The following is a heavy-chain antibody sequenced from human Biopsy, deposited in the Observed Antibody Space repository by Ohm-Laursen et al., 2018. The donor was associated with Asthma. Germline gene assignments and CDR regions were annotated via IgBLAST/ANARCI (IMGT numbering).Heavy chain of an antibody. CDR1: GGTFSSYA. Sequence: ASVKVSCKASGGTFSSYAISWVRQAPRQGLEWMGGLIPIFGTANYAQKFQGRVSITADKSTSTAYMQLSSLRSDDTAVYYCARGGPRDGYNPIQFLDFWGPGTLVTVSS. V-gene: IGHV1-69*06. D-gene: IGHD5-24*01. J-gene: IGHJ4*02. CDR2: LIPIFGTA. CDR3: ARGGPRDGYNPIQFLDF.